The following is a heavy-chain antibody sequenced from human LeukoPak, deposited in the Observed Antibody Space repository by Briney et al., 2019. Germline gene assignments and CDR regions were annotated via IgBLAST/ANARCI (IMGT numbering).Heavy chain of an antibody. J-gene: IGHJ4*02. CDR2: ISGSGGST. V-gene: IGHV3-23*01. D-gene: IGHD6-13*01. CDR3: AKDWSAGTFFDY. Sequence: GGSLRLSCAASGFTFSNYDMSWVRQAPGKGLEWVGAISGSGGSTYYADSVKGRVAITRDNFENTVNLQFNSLSVEDTAVYYCAKDWSAGTFFDYWGQGALVTVSS. CDR1: GFTFSNYD.